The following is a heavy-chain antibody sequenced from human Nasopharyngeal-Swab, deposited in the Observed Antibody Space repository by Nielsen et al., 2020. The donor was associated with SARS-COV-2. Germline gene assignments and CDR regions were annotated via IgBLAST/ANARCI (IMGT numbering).Heavy chain of an antibody. CDR2: ISSSSSYI. CDR3: ARDVGWIQLWQFDY. Sequence: GESLKISCAASGFTFSSYIMNWVRQAPGKGLEWVSSISSSSSYIYYADSVKDQFTISRDNAKNSLYLQMNSLRAEDTAVYYCARDVGWIQLWQFDYWGQGTLVTVSS. D-gene: IGHD5-18*01. J-gene: IGHJ4*02. CDR1: GFTFSSYI. V-gene: IGHV3-21*01.